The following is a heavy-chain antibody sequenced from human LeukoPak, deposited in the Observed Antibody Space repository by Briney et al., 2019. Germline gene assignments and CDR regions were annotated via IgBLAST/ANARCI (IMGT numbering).Heavy chain of an antibody. CDR3: ARLVGATYFDY. Sequence: PGGSLRLSCAASGFTVRSNYMSWVRQAPGKGLEWVSVLYSNGSTYYADSVKGRFTISRDNSKNTLYLQMNSLRAEDTAVYYCARLVGATYFDYWGQGTLVPVSS. D-gene: IGHD1-26*01. V-gene: IGHV3-53*01. J-gene: IGHJ4*02. CDR1: GFTVRSNY. CDR2: LYSNGST.